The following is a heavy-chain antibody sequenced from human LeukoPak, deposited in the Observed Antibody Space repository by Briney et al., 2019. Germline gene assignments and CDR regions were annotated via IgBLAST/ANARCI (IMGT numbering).Heavy chain of an antibody. CDR1: GFTFSSYW. J-gene: IGHJ5*02. CDR2: INSDGSST. CDR3: VRDGRSAWFDP. V-gene: IGHV3-74*01. Sequence: PGGSLRLSCAASGASGFTFSSYWMHWVRQAPGKGLVWVSRINSDGSSTTYADSVKGRFTISRDNAKNSLYLQMNSLRAEDTAVYYCVRDGRSAWFDPWGQGTLVTVSS. D-gene: IGHD1-14*01.